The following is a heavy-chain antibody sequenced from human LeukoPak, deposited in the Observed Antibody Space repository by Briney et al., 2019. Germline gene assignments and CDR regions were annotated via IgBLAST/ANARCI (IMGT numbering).Heavy chain of an antibody. D-gene: IGHD4-11*01. CDR2: IYTSGST. J-gene: IGHJ4*02. CDR3: ASTRAGRGYSNYVVDY. Sequence: PSETLSLTCTVSGGSISSYYWSWIRQPAGKGLEWIGRIYTSGSTNYNPSLKSRVTMSVDTSKNQFSLKLSSVTAADTGVYYCASTRAGRGYSNYVVDYWGQGTLVTVSS. V-gene: IGHV4-4*07. CDR1: GGSISSYY.